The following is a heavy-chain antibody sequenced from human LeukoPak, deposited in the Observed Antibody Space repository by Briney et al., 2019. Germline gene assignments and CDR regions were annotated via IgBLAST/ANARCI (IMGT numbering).Heavy chain of an antibody. CDR1: GGSISSSSYY. D-gene: IGHD3-10*01. CDR2: IYYSGST. Sequence: SETLSLTCTVSGGSISSSSYYWGWIRQPPGKGLEWIGSIYYSGSTYYNPSLKSRVTISVDTSKNQFSLKLSSVTAADTAVYYCAGHLSGSGSYYLDDAFDIWGQGAMVTVSS. J-gene: IGHJ3*02. V-gene: IGHV4-39*01. CDR3: AGHLSGSGSYYLDDAFDI.